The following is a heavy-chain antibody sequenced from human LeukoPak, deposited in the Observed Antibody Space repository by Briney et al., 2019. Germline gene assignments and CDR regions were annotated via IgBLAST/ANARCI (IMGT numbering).Heavy chain of an antibody. V-gene: IGHV3-53*01. CDR2: IYRSGNT. D-gene: IGHD2/OR15-2a*01. Sequence: PGGSLRLSCAVSGIPVSSNYMSWVRQAPGKGLEWVSVIYRSGNTYFADSVKGRFTISRDDSKTTLFLQMNSLRAEASAVYYCATPLWQRGAFDIWGQGTMVTVSS. CDR3: ATPLWQRGAFDI. CDR1: GIPVSSNY. J-gene: IGHJ3*02.